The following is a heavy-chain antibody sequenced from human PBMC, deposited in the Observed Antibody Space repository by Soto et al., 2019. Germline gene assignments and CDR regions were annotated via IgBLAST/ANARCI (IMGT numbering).Heavy chain of an antibody. CDR2: ISYDGSNK. CDR3: ARERIVVVPAAQPPWFDP. Sequence: GGSLRLSCAASGFTFSSYAMHWVRQAPGKGLEWVAVISYDGSNKYYADSVKGRFTISRDNSKNTLYLQMNSLRAEDTAVYYCARERIVVVPAAQPPWFDPWGQGTLVTVSS. V-gene: IGHV3-30-3*01. J-gene: IGHJ5*02. D-gene: IGHD2-2*01. CDR1: GFTFSSYA.